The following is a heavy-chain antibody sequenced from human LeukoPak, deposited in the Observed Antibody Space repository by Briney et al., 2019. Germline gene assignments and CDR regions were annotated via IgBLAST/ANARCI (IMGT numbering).Heavy chain of an antibody. D-gene: IGHD2-21*01. CDR3: AKDPKYCGTRSCDSYFDHMDV. CDR2: IRFDGSDK. CDR1: GFTFSSHG. J-gene: IGHJ6*03. Sequence: GGSLRLSCAASGFTFSSHGMHWVRQAPGKWLEWVTFIRFDGSDKYYIDSVKGRFTISRDNSKKMLYLQMNSLRPEDSAVYYCAKDPKYCGTRSCDSYFDHMDVWGTGTTVTVSS. V-gene: IGHV3-30*02.